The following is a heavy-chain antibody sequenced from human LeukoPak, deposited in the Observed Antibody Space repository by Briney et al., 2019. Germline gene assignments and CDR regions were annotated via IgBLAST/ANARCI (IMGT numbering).Heavy chain of an antibody. CDR1: GGSISSSY. D-gene: IGHD4-17*01. CDR3: ARGLGDYVEDWYFDL. J-gene: IGHJ2*01. V-gene: IGHV4-59*01. Sequence: PLETLSLTCTVSGGSISSSYWSWIRQPPGKGLEWIGYIYNSGSTNYNPSLESRITISVDTSKNQFSLKLSSVTAADTAVYYCARGLGDYVEDWYFDLWGRGTLVTVSS. CDR2: IYNSGST.